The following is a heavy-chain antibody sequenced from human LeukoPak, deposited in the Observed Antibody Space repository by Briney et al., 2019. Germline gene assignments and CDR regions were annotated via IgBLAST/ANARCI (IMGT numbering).Heavy chain of an antibody. V-gene: IGHV3-21*01. CDR3: ARGGGWDAYYYYGLDV. CDR2: ISSSSSYI. Sequence: GGSLRLSCAASGFTFSSYSMNWVRQAPGKGLEWVSSISSSSSYIYYADSVKGRFTISRDNAKNSLYLQMNSLRAEDTALYYCARGGGWDAYYYYGLDVWGQGTTVTVSS. CDR1: GFTFSSYS. D-gene: IGHD6-19*01. J-gene: IGHJ6*02.